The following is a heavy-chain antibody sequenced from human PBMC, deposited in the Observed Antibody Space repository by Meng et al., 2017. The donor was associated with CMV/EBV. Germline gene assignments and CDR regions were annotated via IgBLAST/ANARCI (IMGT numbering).Heavy chain of an antibody. Sequence: ASVKVSCKASGYTFTSYDINWVRQATGQGLEWMGWMNPNSGNTGYAQKFQGRVTITRNTSISTAYMELSSLRSEDTAVYYCARSRSDWIQLWNSYYFDYWGQGTLVTVSS. J-gene: IGHJ4*02. CDR2: MNPNSGNT. V-gene: IGHV1-8*03. D-gene: IGHD5-18*01. CDR3: ARSRSDWIQLWNSYYFDY. CDR1: GYTFTSYD.